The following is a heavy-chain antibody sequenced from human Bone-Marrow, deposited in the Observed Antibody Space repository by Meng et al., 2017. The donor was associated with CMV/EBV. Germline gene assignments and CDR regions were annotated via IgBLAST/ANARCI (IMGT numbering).Heavy chain of an antibody. CDR3: ARRPYYYGMDV. Sequence: GESLKISCAASGFTFSDYYMSWIRQAPGKGLEWVSYISSSGSTIYYADSVKGRFTISRDNAKNSLYLQMNSLRAEDTAVYYCARRPYYYGMDVWGQGTTVTVSS. J-gene: IGHJ6*02. V-gene: IGHV3-11*01. CDR2: ISSSGSTI. CDR1: GFTFSDYY.